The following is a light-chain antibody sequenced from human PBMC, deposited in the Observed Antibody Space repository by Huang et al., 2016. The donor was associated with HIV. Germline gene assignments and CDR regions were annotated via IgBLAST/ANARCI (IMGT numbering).Light chain of an antibody. Sequence: EIEMTQSPATLSVSPGERATLSCRASHSVDSDLAWYQQKPGQAPRLLIYDASTRATGISAKFNGTGSGTEFSLRITNLQSEDFAVDYCQQYNDWPPLTFGGGTKVEI. CDR2: DAS. J-gene: IGKJ4*01. CDR3: QQYNDWPPLT. V-gene: IGKV3-15*01. CDR1: HSVDSD.